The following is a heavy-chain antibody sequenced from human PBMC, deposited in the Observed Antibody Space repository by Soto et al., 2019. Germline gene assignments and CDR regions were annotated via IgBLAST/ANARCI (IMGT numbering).Heavy chain of an antibody. D-gene: IGHD1-26*01. CDR3: ETDVSRGSYYYGDAFDI. Sequence: GASVKVSCKVSGYTLTELSMHWVRQAPVKVLEWMVGFDPEDGETIYAQKFQGRVTMTEDTSTDTAYMELSSPRSEDTDVYYCETDVSRGSYYYGDAFDIWGKGTMVTVSS. CDR2: FDPEDGET. V-gene: IGHV1-24*01. CDR1: GYTLTELS. J-gene: IGHJ3*02.